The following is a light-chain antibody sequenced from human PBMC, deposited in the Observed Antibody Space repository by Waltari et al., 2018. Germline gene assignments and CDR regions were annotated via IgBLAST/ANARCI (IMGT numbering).Light chain of an antibody. J-gene: IGKJ2*01. CDR1: QSVLYSSNNKNY. CDR2: WAS. CDR3: QQYCTLYT. Sequence: DIVMTQSPDSLAVSLGERATLNCKSSQSVLYSSNNKNYLAWYQQKPGQRPKLLIYWASTRESGVPDRFSGSGSGTDFTLTISSLQAEDVAVYYCQQYCTLYTFGQGTKLEIK. V-gene: IGKV4-1*01.